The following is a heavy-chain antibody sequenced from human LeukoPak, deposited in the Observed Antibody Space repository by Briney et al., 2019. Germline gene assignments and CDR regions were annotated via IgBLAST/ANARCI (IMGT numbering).Heavy chain of an antibody. Sequence: SQTLSLTCYISGDSVSRNSVAWNWARHSPSRGLEWLARTYYRSKWYTDYALSVKSRISLNPDTSKNQFSLQVNSVTPEDTAVYYCASAPIAAAGRPYYFDHWGQGTLVTVSS. CDR1: GDSVSRNSVA. J-gene: IGHJ4*02. D-gene: IGHD6-13*01. V-gene: IGHV6-1*01. CDR3: ASAPIAAAGRPYYFDH. CDR2: TYYRSKWYT.